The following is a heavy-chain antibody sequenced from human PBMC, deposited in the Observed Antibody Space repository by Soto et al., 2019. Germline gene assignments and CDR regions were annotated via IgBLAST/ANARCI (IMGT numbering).Heavy chain of an antibody. V-gene: IGHV3-23*01. CDR3: ATPGRGPWRCCADFHI. J-gene: IGHJ3*02. CDR2: ISPTSDGT. D-gene: IGHD2-8*02. Sequence: EVQLLESGGGLVQPGGSLTLYCAASGFTINNYAMSWVRQAPGKGLEWVSGISPTSDGTYYADSVKGRFSISRDNSQNTVFLNMNRLRVEDTALYYCATPGRGPWRCCADFHIWGQGAMVTVSS. CDR1: GFTINNYA.